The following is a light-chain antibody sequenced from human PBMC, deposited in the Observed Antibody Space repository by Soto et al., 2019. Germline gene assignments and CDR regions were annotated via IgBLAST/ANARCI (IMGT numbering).Light chain of an antibody. Sequence: QSALTQPASVSGSPGQSITISCTGTSSDVGGYTYVSWYQQHPGKAPKLMISEVSNRPSGVSNRFSGSKSGNTASLTISGLQAEDEANYYCSSYTNSGTLLVFGGGTKVTVL. J-gene: IGLJ2*01. CDR2: EVS. V-gene: IGLV2-14*01. CDR3: SSYTNSGTLLV. CDR1: SSDVGGYTY.